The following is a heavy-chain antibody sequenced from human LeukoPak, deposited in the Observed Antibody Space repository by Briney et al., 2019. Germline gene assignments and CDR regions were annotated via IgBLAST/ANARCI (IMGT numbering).Heavy chain of an antibody. Sequence: TGGSLRLSCEASGFTFSSCEMNWVRQAPGKGLEWVSYISSSGSTIYYADSVKGRSTISRDNAKNSLYLQMNSLRAEDTAVYYCAELGITMIGGVWGKGTTVTISS. J-gene: IGHJ6*04. CDR2: ISSSGSTI. V-gene: IGHV3-48*03. CDR1: GFTFSSCE. D-gene: IGHD3-10*02. CDR3: AELGITMIGGV.